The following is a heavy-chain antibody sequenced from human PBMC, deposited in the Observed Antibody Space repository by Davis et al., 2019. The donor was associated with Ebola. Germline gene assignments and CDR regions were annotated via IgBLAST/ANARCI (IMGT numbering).Heavy chain of an antibody. V-gene: IGHV3-7*01. D-gene: IGHD7-27*01. CDR3: SSSQTGD. CDR2: INEDGREK. J-gene: IGHJ4*02. Sequence: GESLKISCAASTFAFNTYWMRWVRQAPGKGLEWVATINEDGREKYYVDSVKGRFTISRDNAKKSLNLQMSSLRVEDTAVYYCSSSQTGDWGQGTLVTVSS. CDR1: TFAFNTYW.